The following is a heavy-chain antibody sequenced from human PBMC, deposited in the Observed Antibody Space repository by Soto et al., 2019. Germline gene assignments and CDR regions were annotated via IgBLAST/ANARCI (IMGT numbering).Heavy chain of an antibody. CDR3: SRGMLV. CDR1: GGSINSGGYC. V-gene: IGHV4-31*03. CDR2: ISYGGST. J-gene: IGHJ4*02. Sequence: QVQLQESGPGLVKPSQTLSLTCTVSGGSINSGGYCWSWIRQHPGKGLDWIGCISYGGSTSYNPPLKRRVTISVGTAKNQFSLKLPCVIAVETAVYYCSRGMLVWGQGALITVSS. D-gene: IGHD6-6*01.